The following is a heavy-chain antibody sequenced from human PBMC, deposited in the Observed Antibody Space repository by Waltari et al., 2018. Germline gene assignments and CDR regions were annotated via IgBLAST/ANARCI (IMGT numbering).Heavy chain of an antibody. CDR3: AIESEAWLFRS. CDR1: GASIGSGRW. J-gene: IGHJ5*02. D-gene: IGHD3-9*01. V-gene: IGHV4-4*02. CDR2: IYHTGTT. Sequence: QVQLRESGPGLVKPSGTLSLTCTVSGASIGSGRWWSWVRQSPGKGLVWIEEIYHTGTTNYTPSHRSGVRISIDESTNQFSLRLDSVTAADTAVYYCAIESEAWLFRSWGQGSLVTV.